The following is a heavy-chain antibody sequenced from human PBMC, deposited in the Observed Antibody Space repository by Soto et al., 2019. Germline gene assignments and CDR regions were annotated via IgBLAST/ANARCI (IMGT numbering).Heavy chain of an antibody. D-gene: IGHD2-15*01. CDR3: ARDLGGCSAGSCRYNWLDS. CDR2: IIPFYGTA. CDR1: GDTFTKYA. Sequence: QVQLVQSGAEVKKPGSSVKVSCKASGDTFTKYAISWVRQAPGQGLEWMGGIIPFYGTAHYAEKFQDRVPIIADTSTRTADMELSSLRPEDTAVYYCARDLGGCSAGSCRYNWLDSWGQGTLVTVSS. V-gene: IGHV1-69*06. J-gene: IGHJ5*01.